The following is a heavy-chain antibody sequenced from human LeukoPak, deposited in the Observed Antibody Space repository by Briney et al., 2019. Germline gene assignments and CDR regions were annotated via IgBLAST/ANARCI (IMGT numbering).Heavy chain of an antibody. CDR2: INTKTGGT. CDR3: ARDRPGYSSWFDP. V-gene: IGHV1-2*02. Sequence: ASVKVSCKASGYSFTDYHMHWVRQAPGQGLEWMGWINTKTGGTNHAQKFQGRVTLTRDTSITTAYMEMSSLRSDDTAVYYCARDRPGYSSWFDPWGQGTLVTVSS. D-gene: IGHD6-19*01. CDR1: GYSFTDYH. J-gene: IGHJ5*02.